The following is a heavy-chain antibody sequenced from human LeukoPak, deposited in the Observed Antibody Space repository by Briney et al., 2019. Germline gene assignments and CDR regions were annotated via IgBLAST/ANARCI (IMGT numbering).Heavy chain of an antibody. V-gene: IGHV3-66*01. CDR1: GFTVSSNY. CDR2: IYSGGST. CDR3: ARGAYGDYYYGMDV. Sequence: GGSLRLSRAASGFTVSSNYMSWVRQAPGKGLEWVSVIYSGGSTYYADSVKGRFTISRDNSKNTLYLQMNSLRAEDTAVYYCARGAYGDYYYGMDVWGQGTTVTVSS. J-gene: IGHJ6*02. D-gene: IGHD4-17*01.